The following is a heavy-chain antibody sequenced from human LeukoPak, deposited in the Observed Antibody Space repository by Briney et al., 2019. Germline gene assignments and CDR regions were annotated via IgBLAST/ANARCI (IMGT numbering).Heavy chain of an antibody. CDR1: GYTFTSYG. CDR3: ARGTKYSSSWYGFDY. J-gene: IGHJ4*02. V-gene: IGHV1-18*01. Sequence: ASVKVSRKASGYTFTSYGISWVRQAPGQGLEWMGWISAYNGNTNYAQKLQGRVTMTTDTSTSTAYMELRSLRSDDTAVYYCARGTKYSSSWYGFDYWGQGTLVTVSS. CDR2: ISAYNGNT. D-gene: IGHD6-13*01.